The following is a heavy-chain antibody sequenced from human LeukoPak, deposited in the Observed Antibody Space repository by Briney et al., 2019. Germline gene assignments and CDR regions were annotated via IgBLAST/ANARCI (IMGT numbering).Heavy chain of an antibody. D-gene: IGHD6-19*01. CDR2: IYYSGST. J-gene: IGHJ5*02. V-gene: IGHV4-59*01. CDR3: ARGTRSGWYRWFDP. Sequence: SETLSLTCTVSGGSISSYYWSWIRQPPGKGLEWIGYIYYSGSTNYNPSLKSRVTISVDTSKNQFSLKLSSVTAADTAVYYCARGTRSGWYRWFDPWGQGTLVTVSS. CDR1: GGSISSYY.